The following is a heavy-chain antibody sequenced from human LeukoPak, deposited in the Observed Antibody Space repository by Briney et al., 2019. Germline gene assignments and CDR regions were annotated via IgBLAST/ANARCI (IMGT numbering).Heavy chain of an antibody. CDR2: IRSKTNSYAT. CDR3: AKAPGYSGYNGDDY. D-gene: IGHD5-12*01. Sequence: GGSLRLSCAASGFTFSGSAMHWVRQASGKGLEWVGRIRSKTNSYATSYAASVKGRFALSRDDSKNTAYLQMNSLRVEDTAIYYCAKAPGYSGYNGDDYWGQGTLVTVSS. CDR1: GFTFSGSA. J-gene: IGHJ4*02. V-gene: IGHV3-73*01.